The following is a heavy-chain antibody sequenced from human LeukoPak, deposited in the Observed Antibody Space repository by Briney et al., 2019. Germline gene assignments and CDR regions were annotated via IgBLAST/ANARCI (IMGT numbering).Heavy chain of an antibody. CDR3: ARWAHDY. CDR2: IWYDGSNK. J-gene: IGHJ4*02. V-gene: IGHV3-33*01. Sequence: GGSLRLSCAASGFNFSSYGIHWVRQAPGKGLEWVAVIWYDGSNKYYADSVEGRFTISRDNSKNTLYLQMNSLRAEDTAVYYCARWAHDYWGQGTLVTVSS. CDR1: GFNFSSYG.